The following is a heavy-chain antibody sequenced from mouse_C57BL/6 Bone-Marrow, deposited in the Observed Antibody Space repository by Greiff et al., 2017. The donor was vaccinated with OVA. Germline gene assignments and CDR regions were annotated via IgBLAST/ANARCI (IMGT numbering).Heavy chain of an antibody. J-gene: IGHJ1*03. CDR3: ARGLRPYFDV. V-gene: IGHV5-16*01. CDR2: INYDGSST. D-gene: IGHD1-1*01. Sequence: DVKLVESEGGLVQPGSSMKLSCTASGFTFSDYYMAWVRQVPEKGLEWVANINYDGSSTYYLDSLKSRFIISRDNAKNILYLQMSSLKSEDTATYYCARGLRPYFDVWGTGTTVTVSS. CDR1: GFTFSDYY.